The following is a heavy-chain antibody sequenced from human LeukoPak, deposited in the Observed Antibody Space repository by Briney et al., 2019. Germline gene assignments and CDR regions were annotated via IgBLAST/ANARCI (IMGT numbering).Heavy chain of an antibody. CDR3: ARSSSISTGYYYYMDV. CDR2: INPNSGGT. CDR1: GYTFTSYG. Sequence: AASVKVSCKASGYTFTSYGISWVRQAPGQELEWMGWINPNSGGTNYAQKFQGRVTMTRDTSISTAYMELSRLRSDDTAVYYCARSSSISTGYYYYMDVWGKGTTVTVSS. V-gene: IGHV1-2*02. D-gene: IGHD6-13*01. J-gene: IGHJ6*03.